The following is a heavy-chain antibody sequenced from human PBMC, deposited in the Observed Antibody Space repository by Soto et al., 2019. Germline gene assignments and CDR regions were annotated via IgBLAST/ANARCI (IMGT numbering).Heavy chain of an antibody. CDR1: GGSISNSNW. CDR2: IYHSGST. V-gene: IGHV4-4*02. J-gene: IGHJ4*02. CDR3: ASDPGGYFDY. Sequence: SATLSLTCAVSGGSISNSNWGPWVRQPPGKGLEWIGEIYHSGSTNYNPSLRSRVTISVDKSKNQFSPKLNSVTAADTAVYYCASDPGGYFDYWGQGTLVTVSS.